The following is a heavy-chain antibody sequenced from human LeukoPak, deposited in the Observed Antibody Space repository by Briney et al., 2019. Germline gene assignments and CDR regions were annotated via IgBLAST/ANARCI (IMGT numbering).Heavy chain of an antibody. J-gene: IGHJ4*02. CDR2: ISWNSGSI. V-gene: IGHV3-9*01. CDR3: AKESAPGPFDY. Sequence: GGSLRLSCAASGFTFDDYAMHWVRQAPGKGLEWVSGISWNSGSIGYADSVKGRFTISRDNAKNSLYLQMNSLRAEDTALYYCAKESAPGPFDYWGQETLVTVSS. D-gene: IGHD1-14*01. CDR1: GFTFDDYA.